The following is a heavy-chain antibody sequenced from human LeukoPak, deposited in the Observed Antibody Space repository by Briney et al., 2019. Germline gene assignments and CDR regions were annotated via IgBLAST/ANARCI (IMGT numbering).Heavy chain of an antibody. CDR3: ARQSRLSGSYYIIDY. CDR2: IYPGDSET. Sequence: RGESLKISCKGSGYSFTSYWIGWVRQMPGKGLEWMGIIYPGDSETRYSPPFQGQVSISVDKSISTAYLQWSSLKASDTALYYCARQSRLSGSYYIIDYWGQGTLVTVSS. V-gene: IGHV5-51*01. J-gene: IGHJ4*02. D-gene: IGHD1-26*01. CDR1: GYSFTSYW.